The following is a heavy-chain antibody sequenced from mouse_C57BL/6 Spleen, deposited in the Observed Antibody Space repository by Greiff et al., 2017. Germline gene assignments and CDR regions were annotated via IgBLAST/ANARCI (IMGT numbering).Heavy chain of an antibody. CDR1: GYAFTSYW. J-gene: IGHJ3*01. Sequence: QVQLQQPGAALVQPGASVKLSCKASGYAFTSYWMRWVKQRPGRGLEWIGRIDTNSGGTKYNEKFKSKATLTVDQPSSTAYMQLSSLTSEDSAVYCCAREKLYYGSSYGFAGWGQGTLVTVS. V-gene: IGHV1-72*01. CDR3: AREKLYYGSSYGFAG. D-gene: IGHD1-1*01. CDR2: IDTNSGGT.